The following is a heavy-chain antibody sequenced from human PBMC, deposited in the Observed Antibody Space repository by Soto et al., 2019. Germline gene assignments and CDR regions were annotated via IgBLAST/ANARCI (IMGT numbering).Heavy chain of an antibody. CDR3: ARGGRWLFDY. CDR1: GGSISTDNW. CDR2: IYHSGST. Sequence: QVQLEESGPGLVKPSGTLSLTCAVSGGSISTDNWWSWVRQAPGKGLEWVGEIYHSGSTNYNPSLKSRLTISIDKSKDQFSLDVSSVTAEDTAVYYCARGGRWLFDYWGQGTLVTVSS. V-gene: IGHV4-4*02. D-gene: IGHD5-12*01. J-gene: IGHJ4*02.